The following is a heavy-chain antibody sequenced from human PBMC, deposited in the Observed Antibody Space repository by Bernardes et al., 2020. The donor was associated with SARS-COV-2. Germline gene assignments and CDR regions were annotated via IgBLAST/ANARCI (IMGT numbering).Heavy chain of an antibody. J-gene: IGHJ4*02. CDR2: IKQDGREK. Sequence: GGSLRLSCAASGFTFSSSWMSWVRQAPGKGLEGVANIKQDGREKYYVDSVKGRFTISRDNAKNSLYLQMSSLRAEDTAVYYCARVLVGATTGKDYWGQGTLVTVSS. CDR1: GFTFSSSW. D-gene: IGHD1-26*01. V-gene: IGHV3-7*01. CDR3: ARVLVGATTGKDY.